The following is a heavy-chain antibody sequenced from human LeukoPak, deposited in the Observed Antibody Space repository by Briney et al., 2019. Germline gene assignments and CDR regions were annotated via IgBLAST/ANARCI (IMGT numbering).Heavy chain of an antibody. Sequence: GGSLRLSCAASGFTFGSYAMSWVRQAPGKGLEWVGRIKSKTDGGTTDYAAPVKGRFTISRDDSKNTLYLQMNSLKTEDTAVYYCTTEDIVVVVAATRFDYWGQGTLVTVSS. CDR3: TTEDIVVVVAATRFDY. J-gene: IGHJ4*02. D-gene: IGHD2-15*01. V-gene: IGHV3-15*01. CDR2: IKSKTDGGTT. CDR1: GFTFGSYA.